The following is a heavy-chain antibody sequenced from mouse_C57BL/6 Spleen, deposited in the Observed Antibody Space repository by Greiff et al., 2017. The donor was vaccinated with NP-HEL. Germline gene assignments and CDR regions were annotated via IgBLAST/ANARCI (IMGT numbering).Heavy chain of an antibody. CDR1: GYTFTSYW. Sequence: QVQLQQPGAELVKPGASVKLSCKASGYTFTSYWMHWVKQRPGQGLEWIGMIHPNSGGTNYNEKFKSKATLTVDKSSSTAYMQLSSLTSEDSAVYYCAREEGSSYGYYAMDYWGQGTSVTVSS. J-gene: IGHJ4*01. D-gene: IGHD1-1*01. CDR3: AREEGSSYGYYAMDY. V-gene: IGHV1-64*01. CDR2: IHPNSGGT.